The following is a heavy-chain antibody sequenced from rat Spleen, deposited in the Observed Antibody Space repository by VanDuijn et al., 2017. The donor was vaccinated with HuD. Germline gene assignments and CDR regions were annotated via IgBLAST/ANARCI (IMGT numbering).Heavy chain of an antibody. D-gene: IGHD1-9*01. Sequence: EVQLVESGGGLVQPGNSLKLSCAASGFTFSDYAMAWVRQSPKKGLEWVATIIYDGSSTYYRDSVKGRFTISRDNAKSTLYLQMDSLRSEDTATYYCATGPYYGYNWDYVMDAWGQGASVTVSS. CDR3: ATGPYYGYNWDYVMDA. CDR2: IIYDGSST. J-gene: IGHJ4*01. V-gene: IGHV5S10*01. CDR1: GFTFSDYA.